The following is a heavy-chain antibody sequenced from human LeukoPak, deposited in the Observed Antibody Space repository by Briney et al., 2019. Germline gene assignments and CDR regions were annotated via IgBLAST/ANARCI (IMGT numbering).Heavy chain of an antibody. CDR1: GGSITSSSYY. Sequence: SETLSLTCTVSGGSITSSSYYWDWICQPPGKGLEWIGSVFYSGSTYYNPSLKSRVTISVDTSKTQFSLKLSSVTAADTAVYYCARNRDWYPPDYWGQGTLVTVSS. J-gene: IGHJ4*02. CDR2: VFYSGST. V-gene: IGHV4-39*01. D-gene: IGHD3-9*01. CDR3: ARNRDWYPPDY.